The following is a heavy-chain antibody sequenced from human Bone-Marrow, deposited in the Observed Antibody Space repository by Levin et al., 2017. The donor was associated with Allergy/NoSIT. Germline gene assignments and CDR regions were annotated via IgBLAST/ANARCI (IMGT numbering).Heavy chain of an antibody. CDR3: AKVAARGVHIDYYFDS. V-gene: IGHV3-9*01. CDR1: GFTFDDYA. Sequence: LAGGSLRLSCAASGFTFDDYAMHWVRQGPGKGLEWVSGISWNSDDIAYADSVKGRFTISRDNAKNSVYLQMNSLRPEDTALYYCAKVAARGVHIDYYFDSWGQGALVTVSS. D-gene: IGHD3-10*01. J-gene: IGHJ4*02. CDR2: ISWNSDDI.